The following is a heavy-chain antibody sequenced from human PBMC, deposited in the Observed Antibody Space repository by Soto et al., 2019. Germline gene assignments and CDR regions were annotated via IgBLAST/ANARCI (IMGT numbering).Heavy chain of an antibody. CDR3: ARDSGDYDILTGYFSSWFDP. Sequence: GASVKVSCKASGYTFTSYYMHCVRQAPGEGVQWMGIINPSGGSTSYAHKFQGRVTMTRDTSRGTVYMELSSRRSEDTAVYYCARDSGDYDILTGYFSSWFDPWGQGTLVTVSS. V-gene: IGHV1-46*01. J-gene: IGHJ5*02. CDR1: GYTFTSYY. D-gene: IGHD3-9*01. CDR2: INPSGGST.